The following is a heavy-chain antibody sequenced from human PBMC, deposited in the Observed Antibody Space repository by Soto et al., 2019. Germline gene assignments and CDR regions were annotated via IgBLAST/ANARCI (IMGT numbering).Heavy chain of an antibody. V-gene: IGHV3-33*01. CDR3: ARDERYSSSSVDS. CDR1: GFTFSSYG. J-gene: IGHJ4*02. D-gene: IGHD6-13*01. CDR2: IWYDGSNK. Sequence: QVQLVESGGGVVQPGRSLRLSCAASGFTFSSYGMHWVRQAPGKGLGWVAVIWYDGSNKYYADSVKGRFTISRDNSKNTLYLQMNSLRAEDTAVYYCARDERYSSSSVDSWGQGTLVTVSS.